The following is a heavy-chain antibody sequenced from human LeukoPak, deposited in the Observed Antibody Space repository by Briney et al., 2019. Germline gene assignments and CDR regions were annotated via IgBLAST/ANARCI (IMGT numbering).Heavy chain of an antibody. CDR3: ARAWGSYRYSNNYFDY. J-gene: IGHJ4*02. V-gene: IGHV3-23*01. CDR2: ISGSGGST. D-gene: IGHD3-16*02. Sequence: GGSLRLSCAASGFTFSSYAMNWVRQAPGKGLEWVSAISGSGGSTYYADSVQGRFTISRDNSKNTLYLLMNSLRGEDMAVYFCARAWGSYRYSNNYFDYWGQGTLVTVSS. CDR1: GFTFSSYA.